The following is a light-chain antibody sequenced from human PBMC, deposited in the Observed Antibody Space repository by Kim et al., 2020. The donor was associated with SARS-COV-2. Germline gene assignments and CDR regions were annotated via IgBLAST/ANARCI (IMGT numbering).Light chain of an antibody. Sequence: GQSITISCSGALSDVGTFSLISSYQQQPAKAPRLIMFDISQRPSGISGRFSGSKSGNTASLTISDLQPDDEADYFCCSFTMNVTWVFGGGTKLTVL. CDR3: CSFTMNVTWV. V-gene: IGLV2-23*02. J-gene: IGLJ3*02. CDR2: DIS. CDR1: LSDVGTFSL.